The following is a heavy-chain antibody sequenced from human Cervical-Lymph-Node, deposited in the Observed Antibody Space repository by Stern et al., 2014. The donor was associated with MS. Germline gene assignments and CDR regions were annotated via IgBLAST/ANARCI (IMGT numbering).Heavy chain of an antibody. Sequence: VQLVESGAEVKRPESSVKVSCKASGGSLSTLDISWVRKAPGQGLEWVGEIMPLFGTANYAQKFRGRLTITADESTSTVYMELSSLKSEDTAIYFCARHQAGIAANWGQGTLVTVTS. CDR3: ARHQAGIAAN. D-gene: IGHD6-13*01. V-gene: IGHV1-69*19. CDR1: GGSLSTLD. CDR2: IMPLFGTA. J-gene: IGHJ4*02.